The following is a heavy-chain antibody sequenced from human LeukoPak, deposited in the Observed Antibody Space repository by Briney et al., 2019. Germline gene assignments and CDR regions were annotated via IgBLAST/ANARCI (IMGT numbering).Heavy chain of an antibody. CDR2: MNPNSGNT. D-gene: IGHD2-21*02. Sequence: GASVKVSCKASGYTFTSYDINWVRQATGQGLEWMGWMNPNSGNTGYAQKFQGRVTITADKSTSTAYMELSSLRSEDTAVYYCAREEKPLYCGGDCYSSGAFDIWGQGTMVTVSS. CDR3: AREEKPLYCGGDCYSSGAFDI. J-gene: IGHJ3*02. V-gene: IGHV1-8*03. CDR1: GYTFTSYD.